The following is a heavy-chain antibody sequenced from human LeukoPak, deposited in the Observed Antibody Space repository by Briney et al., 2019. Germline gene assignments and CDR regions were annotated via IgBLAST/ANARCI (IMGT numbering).Heavy chain of an antibody. D-gene: IGHD2-2*01. Sequence: GGSLRLSCAASRFTLSSYWMSWVRQAPGKGLEWVANIKQDGSEKYYVDSVKGRFTISRDNAKNSLYLQMNSLRAEDTAVYYCERWRLYCSSTSCYFDYWGQGALVTVSS. CDR3: ERWRLYCSSTSCYFDY. V-gene: IGHV3-7*03. CDR1: RFTLSSYW. J-gene: IGHJ4*02. CDR2: IKQDGSEK.